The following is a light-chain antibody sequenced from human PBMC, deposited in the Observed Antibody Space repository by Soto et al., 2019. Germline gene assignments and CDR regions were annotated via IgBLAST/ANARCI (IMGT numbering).Light chain of an antibody. J-gene: IGKJ4*01. CDR1: QSVSSSY. V-gene: IGKV3-20*01. CDR3: QLYAIPPLT. CDR2: GAS. Sequence: LSLSAGTLSLSTGERATLSCRASQSVSSSYLAWYRQKPGLAPRLLIYGASRRATGIPDRFSGSGSGTDFTLTIIRLEPEDFAVYYCQLYAIPPLTFGGGTNLDIK.